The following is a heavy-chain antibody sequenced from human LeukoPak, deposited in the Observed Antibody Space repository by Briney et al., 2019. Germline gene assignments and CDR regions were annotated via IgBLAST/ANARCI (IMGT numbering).Heavy chain of an antibody. CDR3: ARTGRAGGYDILTGYYTSYYGMDV. CDR2: IYYSGST. V-gene: IGHV4-28*01. J-gene: IGHJ6*02. CDR1: GYSISSSNW. Sequence: SETLSLTCAVSGYSISSSNWWGWIRQPPRKGLEWIGYIYYSGSTYYNPSLKSRVTMSVDTSKNQFSLKLSSVTAVDTAVYYCARTGRAGGYDILTGYYTSYYGMDVWGQGTTVTVSS. D-gene: IGHD3-9*01.